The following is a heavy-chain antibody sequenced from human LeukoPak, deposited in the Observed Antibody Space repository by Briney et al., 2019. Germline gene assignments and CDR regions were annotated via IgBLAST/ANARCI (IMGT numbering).Heavy chain of an antibody. CDR1: GFTFSNYW. Sequence: GGSLRLSCVASGFTFSNYWMHWVRQPPGKGPMWVSRICPDGTVTNYADSVKARFIISRDNARNTVYLQMNSLRVEDTAVYYCVRDFRSADYWGQGTLVTVSS. CDR3: VRDFRSADY. V-gene: IGHV3-74*01. CDR2: ICPDGTVT. J-gene: IGHJ4*02.